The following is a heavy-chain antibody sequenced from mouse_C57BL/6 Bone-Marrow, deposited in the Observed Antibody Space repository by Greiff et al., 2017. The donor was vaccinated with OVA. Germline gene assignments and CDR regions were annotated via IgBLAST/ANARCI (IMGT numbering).Heavy chain of an antibody. CDR1: GFSFNTYA. J-gene: IGHJ3*01. CDR3: AKLTGNAY. V-gene: IGHV10-1*01. Sequence: EVQLVESGGGLVQPKGSLKLSCAASGFSFNTYAMNWVRQAPGKGLEWVARIRSKSNNYATYYADSVKDRFTISRDNAKNNLYLQMSHLKSEDTAMYYCAKLTGNAYWGQGTLVTVSA. D-gene: IGHD4-1*01. CDR2: IRSKSNNYAT.